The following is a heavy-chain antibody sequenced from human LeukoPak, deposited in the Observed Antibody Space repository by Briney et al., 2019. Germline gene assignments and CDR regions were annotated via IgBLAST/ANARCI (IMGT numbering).Heavy chain of an antibody. D-gene: IGHD6-6*01. V-gene: IGHV3-23*01. CDR3: ANPRPLYSSLRHYYYMDV. Sequence: GGSLRLSCAASGFTFSSYAMSWVRQAPGKGLEWVSAISGSGGSTYYADSVKGRFTISRDNSKNTLYLQMNSLRAEDTAVYYCANPRPLYSSLRHYYYMDVCGKGTTVTVSS. J-gene: IGHJ6*03. CDR1: GFTFSSYA. CDR2: ISGSGGST.